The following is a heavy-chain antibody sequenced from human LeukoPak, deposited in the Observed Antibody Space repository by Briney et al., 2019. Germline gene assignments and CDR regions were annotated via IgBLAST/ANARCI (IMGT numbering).Heavy chain of an antibody. CDR1: GYTFTGYY. D-gene: IGHD3-22*01. CDR2: INPNSGGT. Sequence: GESLKISCKASGYTFTGYYMHWVRQAPGQGLEWMGWINPNSGGTNYAQKFQGRVTMTRDTSISTAYMELSRLRSDDTAVYYCARDRYDSSGYHYWGQGTLVTVSS. J-gene: IGHJ4*02. CDR3: ARDRYDSSGYHY. V-gene: IGHV1-2*02.